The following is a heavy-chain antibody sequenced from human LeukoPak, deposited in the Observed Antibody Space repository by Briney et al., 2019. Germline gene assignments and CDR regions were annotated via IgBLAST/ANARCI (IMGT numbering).Heavy chain of an antibody. V-gene: IGHV4-4*07. CDR3: VRDMETDDAFDI. Sequence: PSETLSLTCTVPGGSISNYYWNWIRQPAGKGLEWIGRMYTSGSSNYNPSLKSRVTISVDKSKNLLYLNLTSVTAADTAVYYCVRDMETDDAFDIWGQGTMVIVSS. J-gene: IGHJ3*02. CDR1: GGSISNYY. D-gene: IGHD1-1*01. CDR2: MYTSGSS.